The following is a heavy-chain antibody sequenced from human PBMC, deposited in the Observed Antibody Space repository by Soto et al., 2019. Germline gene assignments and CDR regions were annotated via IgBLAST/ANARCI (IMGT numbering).Heavy chain of an antibody. V-gene: IGHV4-30-2*05. CDR2: IYHSGST. D-gene: IGHD2-15*01. Sequence: PSETLSLTCAVSGGSISSGGYSWSWIRQPPGKGLEWIGYIYHSGSTYYNPSLKSRVTISVDTSKNQFSLKLSSVTAADTAVYYCARDNPYCSGGSCYSGAFDIWGQGTMVTVSS. CDR1: GGSISSGGYS. J-gene: IGHJ3*02. CDR3: ARDNPYCSGGSCYSGAFDI.